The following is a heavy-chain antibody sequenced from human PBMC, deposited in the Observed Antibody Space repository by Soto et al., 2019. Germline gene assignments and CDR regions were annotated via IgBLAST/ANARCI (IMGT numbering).Heavy chain of an antibody. CDR1: GGSFSGYY. Sequence: SETLSLTCAVYGGSFSGYYWSWIRQPPGKGLEWIGEINHSGSTNYNPSLKSRVTISVDTSKNQFSLKLSSVTAADTAVYYCARGRPFIAARRVGWFDPWGQGTLVTVS. CDR3: ARGRPFIAARRVGWFDP. D-gene: IGHD6-6*01. J-gene: IGHJ5*02. CDR2: INHSGST. V-gene: IGHV4-34*01.